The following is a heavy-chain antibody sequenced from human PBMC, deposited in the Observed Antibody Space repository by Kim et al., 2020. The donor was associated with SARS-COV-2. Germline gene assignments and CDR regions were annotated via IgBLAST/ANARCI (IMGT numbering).Heavy chain of an antibody. V-gene: IGHV1-24*01. J-gene: IGHJ5*02. Sequence: ASVKVSCKVSGYTLTELSMHWVRQAPGKGLEWMGGFDPEDGETIYAQKFQGRVTMTEDTSTDTAYMELSSLRSEDTAVYYCALGGRYIGCEFQNWFDPWGQGTLVTVSS. CDR1: GYTLTELS. CDR2: FDPEDGET. D-gene: IGHD5-12*01. CDR3: ALGGRYIGCEFQNWFDP.